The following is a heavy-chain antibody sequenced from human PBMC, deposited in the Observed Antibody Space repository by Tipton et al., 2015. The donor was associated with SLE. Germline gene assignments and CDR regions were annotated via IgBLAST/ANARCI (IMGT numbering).Heavy chain of an antibody. CDR3: ARWAGPTVNFDY. D-gene: IGHD4-11*01. Sequence: TLSLTCPVSGGSISSYYWSWIRQPPGKGLEWIGYIYYSGSTNYNPSLKSRVTLSVDTSKNQFSLKLSSVTAADTAVYYCARWAGPTVNFDYWGQGTLVTVSS. V-gene: IGHV4-59*01. CDR1: GGSISSYY. CDR2: IYYSGST. J-gene: IGHJ4*02.